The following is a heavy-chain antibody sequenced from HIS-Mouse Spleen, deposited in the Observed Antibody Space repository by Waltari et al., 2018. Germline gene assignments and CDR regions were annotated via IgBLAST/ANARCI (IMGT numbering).Heavy chain of an antibody. CDR3: AREIPYSSSWYDWYFDL. Sequence: QLQLQESGPGLVKPSETLSLTCTVHGGSISSSSYYWGWIRQPPGKGLEWIGSIYYSGSPYYNPSLKSRVTISVDTSKNQFSLKLSSVTAADTAVYYCAREIPYSSSWYDWYFDLWGRGTLVTVSS. J-gene: IGHJ2*01. V-gene: IGHV4-39*07. CDR1: GGSISSSSYY. D-gene: IGHD6-13*01. CDR2: IYYSGSP.